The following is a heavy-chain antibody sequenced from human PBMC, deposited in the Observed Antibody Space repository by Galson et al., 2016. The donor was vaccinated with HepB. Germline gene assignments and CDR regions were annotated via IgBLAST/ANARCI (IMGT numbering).Heavy chain of an antibody. Sequence: PALVKPTQTLTLTCTFSGFPLSTEGVGVGWIRQPPVKALDWLALIYWDDDKRYSPSLKSRLSITKDTSKNQVVLTITDMDPVDTATYYCAHSTYDILTGYYVSSFEYWGQGTLVTVSS. V-gene: IGHV2-5*02. D-gene: IGHD3-9*01. CDR2: IYWDDDK. CDR3: AHSTYDILTGYYVSSFEY. CDR1: GFPLSTEGVG. J-gene: IGHJ4*02.